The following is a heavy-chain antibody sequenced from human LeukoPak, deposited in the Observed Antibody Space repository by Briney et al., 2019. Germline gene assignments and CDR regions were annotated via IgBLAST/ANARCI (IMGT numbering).Heavy chain of an antibody. CDR2: ISAYNGNT. Sequence: ASVKVSCKASGYTFTSYGISWVRQAPGQGLEWMGWISAYNGNTNYAQKLQGRVTMTTDTSTSTAYMELSSLRSEDTAVYYCARDRGGYCSSTSCYTYYYYYMDVWGKGTTVTVSS. CDR1: GYTFTSYG. V-gene: IGHV1-18*01. J-gene: IGHJ6*03. D-gene: IGHD2-2*02. CDR3: ARDRGGYCSSTSCYTYYYYYMDV.